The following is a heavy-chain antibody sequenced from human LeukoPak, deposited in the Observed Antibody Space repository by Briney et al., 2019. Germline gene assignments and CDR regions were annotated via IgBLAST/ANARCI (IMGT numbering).Heavy chain of an antibody. J-gene: IGHJ4*02. D-gene: IGHD2-2*01. CDR1: GYSFTSYW. CDR3: ATLRVPAATTHRN. Sequence: GESLKISCKGSGYSFTSYWISWVRQMPGQGLEWMGRIDPSDSYTNYSPSFQGHVTISADKSISTAYLQWSSLKASDTAMYCCATLRVPAATTHRNWGQGTLVTVSS. CDR2: IDPSDSYT. V-gene: IGHV5-10-1*01.